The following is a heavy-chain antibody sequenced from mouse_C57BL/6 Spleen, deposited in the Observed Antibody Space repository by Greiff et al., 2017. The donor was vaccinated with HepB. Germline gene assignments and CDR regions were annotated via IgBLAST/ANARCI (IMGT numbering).Heavy chain of an antibody. V-gene: IGHV3-6*01. Sequence: ESGPGLVKPSQSLSLTCSVTGYSITSGYYWNWIRQFPGNKLEWMGYISYDGSNNYNPSLKNRISITRDTSKNQFFLKLNSVTTVDTATYYCARDRGYDGPFAYWGQGTLVTVSA. CDR3: ARDRGYDGPFAY. D-gene: IGHD2-3*01. CDR1: GYSITSGYY. CDR2: ISYDGSN. J-gene: IGHJ3*01.